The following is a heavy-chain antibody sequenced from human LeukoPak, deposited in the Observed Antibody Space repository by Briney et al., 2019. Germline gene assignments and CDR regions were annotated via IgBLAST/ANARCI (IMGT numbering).Heavy chain of an antibody. CDR3: ARHYTSGDLGLYYYYYIDV. V-gene: IGHV4-39*01. J-gene: IGHJ6*03. D-gene: IGHD4-17*01. Sequence: PSETLSLTCTVSGGSISSSSYYWGWIRQPPGKGLEWIGSIYYSGSTYYDPSLKSRVTISVDTSKNQFSLKLSSVTAAGTAVYYCARHYTSGDLGLYYYYYIDVWGKGTTVTISS. CDR1: GGSISSSSYY. CDR2: IYYSGST.